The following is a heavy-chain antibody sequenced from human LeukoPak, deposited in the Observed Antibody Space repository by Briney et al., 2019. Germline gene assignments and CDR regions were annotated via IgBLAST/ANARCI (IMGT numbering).Heavy chain of an antibody. CDR2: IYWDDDK. Sequence: SGPTLVNPTQTLTLTCTFSGFSLSTSGVGVGWIRQPPGKALEWLALIYWDDDKRYSPSLKSRLTITKDTSKNQVVLTMTNMDPVDTATYYCARTIYYYDSSGYPRAFDIWGQGTMVTVSS. CDR3: ARTIYYYDSSGYPRAFDI. J-gene: IGHJ3*02. D-gene: IGHD3-22*01. V-gene: IGHV2-5*02. CDR1: GFSLSTSGVG.